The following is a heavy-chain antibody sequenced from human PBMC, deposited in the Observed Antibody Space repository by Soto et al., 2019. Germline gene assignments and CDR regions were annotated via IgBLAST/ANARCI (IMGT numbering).Heavy chain of an antibody. V-gene: IGHV3-33*01. J-gene: IGHJ4*02. CDR1: GFTFSSYG. D-gene: IGHD3-22*01. CDR2: IWYDGSNK. Sequence: GGSLRLSCAASGFTFSSYGMHWVRQAPGKGLEWVAVIWYDGSNKYYADSVKGRFTISRDNSKNTLYLQMNSLRAEDTAVYYCARDSYYDSSGYNDYWGQGTLVTVSS. CDR3: ARDSYYDSSGYNDY.